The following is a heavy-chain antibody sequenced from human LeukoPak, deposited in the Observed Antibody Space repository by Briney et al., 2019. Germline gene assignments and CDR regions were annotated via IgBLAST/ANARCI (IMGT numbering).Heavy chain of an antibody. CDR3: ARYSPVDY. V-gene: IGHV3-7*01. J-gene: IGHJ4*02. CDR2: IKPDGSEK. D-gene: IGHD2-15*01. Sequence: GGSLRLSCAASGFTFSSYWMTWVRQAPGEGPEWVANIKPDGSEKYYMDSVKGRFTISRDNAKNSLYLQMNSLRAEDTAVYYCARYSPVDYWGQGTLVTVSS. CDR1: GFTFSSYW.